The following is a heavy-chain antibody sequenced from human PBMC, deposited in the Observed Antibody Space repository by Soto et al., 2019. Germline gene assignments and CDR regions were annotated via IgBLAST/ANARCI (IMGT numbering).Heavy chain of an antibody. CDR3: ARHTYGGSGYYDY. D-gene: IGHD3-22*01. J-gene: IGHJ4*02. CDR1: GGSISSYS. CDR2: IYYTGST. Sequence: SETLSLTCTVSGGSISSYSWSWIRQPPGKGLEWIGYIYYTGSTNYNPSLKSRVTVSVDTSKNQFSLKLSSVTAADTAVYYCARHTYGGSGYYDYWGQGTLVTVSS. V-gene: IGHV4-59*08.